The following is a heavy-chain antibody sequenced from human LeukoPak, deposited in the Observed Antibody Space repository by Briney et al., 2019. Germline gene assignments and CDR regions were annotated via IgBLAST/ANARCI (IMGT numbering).Heavy chain of an antibody. CDR3: ATLVATTQFAY. V-gene: IGHV3-7*01. D-gene: IGHD5-12*01. CDR2: INEDGSYK. J-gene: IGHJ4*02. CDR1: GFTFTSYW. Sequence: GGSLRLSCAVSGFTFTSYWMSWVRQAPGKGLEWVANINEDGSYKYHADSVKGRFTISRDNAKNSLYLQMNSLRAEDTAVYYCATLVATTQFAYWGQGTLVTVSS.